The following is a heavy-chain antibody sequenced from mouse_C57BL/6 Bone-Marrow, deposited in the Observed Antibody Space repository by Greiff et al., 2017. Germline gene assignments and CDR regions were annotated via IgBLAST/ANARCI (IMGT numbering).Heavy chain of an antibody. CDR2: ISRGSSTI. J-gene: IGHJ2*01. CDR3: AKNYGSSFDY. D-gene: IGHD1-1*01. Sequence: EVQVVESGAGLVKPGGSLKLSCAASGFTFSDYGMHWVRQAPEKGLEWVAYISRGSSTIYYADTVKGRFTLSRDNAKNTLFLQMTSRRSEDTAMYYCAKNYGSSFDYWGQGTTLTVSS. V-gene: IGHV5-17*01. CDR1: GFTFSDYG.